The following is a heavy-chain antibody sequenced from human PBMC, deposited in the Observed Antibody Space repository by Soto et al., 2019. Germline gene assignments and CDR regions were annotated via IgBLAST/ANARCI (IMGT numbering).Heavy chain of an antibody. CDR2: IYHGGIT. Sequence: SQTLSLTCAVSGYSISSGYYWGWLRQPPGKGLEWIVSIYHGGITYYNPSLNSRVTLSIDMTNNHVSLILNSVTAADTAVYYCARVGPWVPYYYDRSPYTFENWFDPWGQGTLVTVSS. CDR3: ARVGPWVPYYYDRSPYTFENWFDP. J-gene: IGHJ5*02. CDR1: GYSISSGYY. V-gene: IGHV4-38-2*01. D-gene: IGHD3-22*01.